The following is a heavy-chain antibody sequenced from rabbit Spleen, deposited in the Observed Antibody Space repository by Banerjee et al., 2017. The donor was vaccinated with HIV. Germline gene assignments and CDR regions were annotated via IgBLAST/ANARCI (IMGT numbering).Heavy chain of an antibody. J-gene: IGHJ4*01. Sequence: QEQLVESGGGLVQPGGSLKLSCKTSGFDFSSYGVSWVRQAPGKGLEWIGYIDPVFDGIYYASWVNGRFTISSDNAQNTLYLQLNSLTAADTATYFCVRDRHSSGWGVPLYYFNLWGPGTLVT. CDR2: IDPVFDGI. CDR1: GFDFSSYG. CDR3: VRDRHSSGWGVPLYYFNL. D-gene: IGHD4-1*01. V-gene: IGHV1S47*01.